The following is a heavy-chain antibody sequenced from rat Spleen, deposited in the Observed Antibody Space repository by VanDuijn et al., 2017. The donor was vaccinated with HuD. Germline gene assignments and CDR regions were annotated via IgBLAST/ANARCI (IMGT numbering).Heavy chain of an antibody. V-gene: IGHV5-27*01. D-gene: IGHD1-7*01. CDR3: ATGDTMGPVDY. CDR1: GFTFSNYY. J-gene: IGHJ2*01. Sequence: EVQMVESGGGLVKPGRSLKLSCAASGFTFSNYYMAWVRQAPTKGLEWVASISPMVGSTYYPDSVKGRFTISRENAKSTLYLQMDSLRSEDTATYYWATGDTMGPVDYWGQGVMVTVSS. CDR2: ISPMVGST.